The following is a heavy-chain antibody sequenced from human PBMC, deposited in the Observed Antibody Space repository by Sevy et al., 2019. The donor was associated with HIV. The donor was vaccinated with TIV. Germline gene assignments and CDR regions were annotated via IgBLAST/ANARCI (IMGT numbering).Heavy chain of an antibody. Sequence: GGSLRLSCAASGFTFSSYGMHWVRQAPGKGLEWVAFIRYDGSNKYYADSVKGRLNISRDNSKNTLYLQMNSLRAEDTAVYYCAKEGVVPADTAEYYYYYMDVWGKGTTVTVSS. J-gene: IGHJ6*03. D-gene: IGHD2-2*01. CDR3: AKEGVVPADTAEYYYYYMDV. CDR2: IRYDGSNK. V-gene: IGHV3-30*02. CDR1: GFTFSSYG.